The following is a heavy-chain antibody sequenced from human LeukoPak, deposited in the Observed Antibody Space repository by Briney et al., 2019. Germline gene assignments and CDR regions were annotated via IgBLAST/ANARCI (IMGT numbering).Heavy chain of an antibody. CDR1: GFTFGNYA. D-gene: IGHD3-16*01. J-gene: IGHJ6*03. CDR3: AKDGSWGDYYFYFYIDV. CDR2: ISGSGHYT. Sequence: GGSLRLSCEVSGFTFGNYAMSWVRQAPGKGLEWISGISGSGHYTCTADSLKGRFTVSRDNSKNTLYLQMNSLRAEDTALYYCAKDGSWGDYYFYFYIDVWGKGTTVTVSS. V-gene: IGHV3-23*01.